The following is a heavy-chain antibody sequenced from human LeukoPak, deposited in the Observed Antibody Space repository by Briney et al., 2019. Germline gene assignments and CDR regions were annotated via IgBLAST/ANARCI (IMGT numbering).Heavy chain of an antibody. J-gene: IGHJ3*02. Sequence: PGRSLRLSCAASGFTFSNYGMHWVRQAPGKGLEWVALIWHDGTNENFADSVKGRFTISRDNSKSTVYLQMNSLRAEDTAVYYCVRDHTYGSRTNRDAFDIWGQGTVVTVSS. CDR3: VRDHTYGSRTNRDAFDI. CDR2: IWHDGTNE. V-gene: IGHV3-33*01. CDR1: GFTFSNYG. D-gene: IGHD3-10*01.